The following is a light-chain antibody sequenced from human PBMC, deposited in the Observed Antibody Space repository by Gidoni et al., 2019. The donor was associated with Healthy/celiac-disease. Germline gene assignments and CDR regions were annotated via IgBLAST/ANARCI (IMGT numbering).Light chain of an antibody. Sequence: QSVLTQPPSVSGPPGQRVTISCTGSSSNIGAGYDVHWYQQLPGTAPKLLIYGNSNRPSGVPDRFSGSKSGTSASLAITGLQAEDEADYYCQSYDSSLSGFHVVFGGGTKLTVL. CDR3: QSYDSSLSGFHVV. CDR2: GNS. J-gene: IGLJ2*01. CDR1: SSNIGAGYD. V-gene: IGLV1-40*01.